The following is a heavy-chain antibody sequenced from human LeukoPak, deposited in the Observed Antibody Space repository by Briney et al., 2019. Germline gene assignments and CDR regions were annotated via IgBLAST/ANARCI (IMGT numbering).Heavy chain of an antibody. V-gene: IGHV3-74*01. Sequence: SGGSLRLSCAASGFAFSNYWMHWVRQAPGKGLVLVSRINSDGSSTSYADSVKGRFTISRDNAKNTLYLQMNSLRAEDTAVYYCATTPGYSNSSRDYWGQGTLVTVSS. CDR3: ATTPGYSNSSRDY. J-gene: IGHJ4*02. CDR2: INSDGSST. D-gene: IGHD4-11*01. CDR1: GFAFSNYW.